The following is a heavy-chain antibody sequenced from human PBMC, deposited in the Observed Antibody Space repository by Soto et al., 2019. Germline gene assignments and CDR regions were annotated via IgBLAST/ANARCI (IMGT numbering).Heavy chain of an antibody. CDR1: GYTFTNYG. J-gene: IGHJ6*03. V-gene: IGHV1-18*01. D-gene: IGHD6-6*01. CDR2: ISAYNGDT. CDR3: ARVRQLVGCFYYHMDV. Sequence: QVQLLQSGAEVKKPGASVKVSCKASGYTFTNYGITWVRQAPGQGLEWLGWISAYNGDTHYTQRLQGRVTMTTDTSTSTAYRELRGLRSDDTAVYDGARVRQLVGCFYYHMDVWGKGTTVTVAS.